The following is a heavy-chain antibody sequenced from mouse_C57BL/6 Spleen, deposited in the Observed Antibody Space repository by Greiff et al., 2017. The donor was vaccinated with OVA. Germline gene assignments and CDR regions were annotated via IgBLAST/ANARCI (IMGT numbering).Heavy chain of an antibody. CDR3: ARGTTVVATPDAMDY. CDR1: GYTFTSYW. Sequence: QVQLQQPGAELVKPGASVKMSCKASGYTFTSYWITWVKQRPGQGLEWIGDIYPGSGSTNYNEKFKSKATLTVDTSSSTAYMQLISLTSEDSAVYYCARGTTVVATPDAMDYWGQGTSVTVSS. CDR2: IYPGSGST. D-gene: IGHD1-1*01. J-gene: IGHJ4*01. V-gene: IGHV1-55*01.